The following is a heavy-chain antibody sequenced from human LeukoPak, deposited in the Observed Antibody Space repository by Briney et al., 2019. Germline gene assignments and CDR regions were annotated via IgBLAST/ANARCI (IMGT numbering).Heavy chain of an antibody. V-gene: IGHV1-69*13. CDR1: GGTFSSYA. CDR2: IIPIFGTA. D-gene: IGHD3-22*01. J-gene: IGHJ4*02. Sequence: SVKVSCKASGGTFSSYAISWVRQAPGQGLEWMGGIIPIFGTANYAQKFQGRVTITADESTSAAYMELSSLRSEDTAVYYCAYYDSSGPDYWGQGTLVTVSS. CDR3: AYYDSSGPDY.